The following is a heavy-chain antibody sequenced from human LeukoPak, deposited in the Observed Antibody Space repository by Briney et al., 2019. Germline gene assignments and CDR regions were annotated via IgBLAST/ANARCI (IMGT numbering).Heavy chain of an antibody. V-gene: IGHV3-48*03. CDR1: GFTFSSYE. J-gene: IGHJ4*02. Sequence: GGSLRLSCAASGFTFSSYEMNWVRQAPGKGRKWVSYISSSGSTIYYADSVKGRFTISRDNAKNSLYLQMNSLRAEDTAVYYFASVIQAVAATPGWGQGNLVTVSS. D-gene: IGHD6-19*01. CDR3: ASVIQAVAATPG. CDR2: ISSSGSTI.